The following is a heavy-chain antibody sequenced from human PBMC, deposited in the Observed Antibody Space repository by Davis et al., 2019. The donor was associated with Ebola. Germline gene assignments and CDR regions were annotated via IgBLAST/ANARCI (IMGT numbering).Heavy chain of an antibody. J-gene: IGHJ6*02. CDR3: ARERASLVQGRFQAGHGMDV. V-gene: IGHV3-53*01. Sequence: SCKASGGTFSSYAINWVRQAPGKGLEWVSLIYPDGSSYYADSVKGRFTISRDNSRSTFYLQMNSLRADDTAVYYCARERASLVQGRFQAGHGMDVWGHGTTVSVSS. CDR1: GGTFSSYA. D-gene: IGHD3-10*01. CDR2: IYPDGSS.